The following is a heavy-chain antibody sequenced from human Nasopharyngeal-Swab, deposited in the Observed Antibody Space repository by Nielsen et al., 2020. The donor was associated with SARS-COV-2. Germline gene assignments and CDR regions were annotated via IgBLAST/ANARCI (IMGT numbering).Heavy chain of an antibody. CDR1: GFTFSSYS. D-gene: IGHD3-10*01. CDR2: ISSSGSHK. CDR3: ARVEEYYYGSGSLSDN. V-gene: IGHV3-21*01. J-gene: IGHJ4*02. Sequence: GGSLRLSCAASGFTFSSYSMNWVRQAQGKGLERVSFISSSGSHKYYADSMKGRFTISRDNAKSSLYLQLSSLRAEDTAVYYCARVEEYYYGSGSLSDNWGQGTLVTVSS.